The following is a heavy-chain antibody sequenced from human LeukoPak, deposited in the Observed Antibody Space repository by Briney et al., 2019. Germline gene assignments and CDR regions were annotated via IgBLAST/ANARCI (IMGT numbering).Heavy chain of an antibody. CDR3: ASLTLLDY. J-gene: IGHJ4*02. Sequence: ETLSLTCTVSGYSISSGYYWGWIRQPPGKGLEWVSVIYSGGSTYYADSVKGRFTISRDNSKNTLYLQMNSLRAEDTAVYYCASLTLLDYWGQGTLVTVSS. CDR2: IYSGGST. V-gene: IGHV3-66*01. CDR1: GYSISSGYY. D-gene: IGHD3-16*01.